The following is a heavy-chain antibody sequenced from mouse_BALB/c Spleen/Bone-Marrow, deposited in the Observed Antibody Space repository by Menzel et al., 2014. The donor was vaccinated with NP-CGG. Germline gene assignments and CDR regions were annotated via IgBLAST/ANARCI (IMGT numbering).Heavy chain of an antibody. CDR1: GFAFSGYD. J-gene: IGHJ4*01. CDR3: ARQRGCAYAMDY. Sequence: EVQVVESGGGLVKPGGSLKLSCAASGFAFSGYDMSWVRQTPEKRLEWVAYISSGGSNTYYPDTVKGRFTISRDNAKNTLYLQMNSLKSEDTAMYYCARQRGCAYAMDYWGQGTSVTVSS. CDR2: ISSGGSNT. V-gene: IGHV5-12-1*01.